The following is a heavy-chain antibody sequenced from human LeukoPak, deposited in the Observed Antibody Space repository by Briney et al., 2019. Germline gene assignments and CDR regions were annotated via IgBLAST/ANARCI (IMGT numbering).Heavy chain of an antibody. J-gene: IGHJ4*02. CDR3: ARGGTYYDY. D-gene: IGHD1-26*01. CDR1: GGSISNYY. V-gene: IGHV4-59*01. CDR2: IYYSGST. Sequence: PSETLSLTCTVSGGSISNYYWSWIRQPPGKGLEWIGYIYYSGSTNYNPSLKSRVTISVDTSENQFSLKLKSVTAADTAVYYCARGGTYYDYWGQGTLVTVSS.